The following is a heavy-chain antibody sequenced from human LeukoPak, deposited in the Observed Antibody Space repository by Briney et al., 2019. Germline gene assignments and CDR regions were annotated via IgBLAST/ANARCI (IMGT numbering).Heavy chain of an antibody. CDR2: IFYGGSA. J-gene: IGHJ4*02. CDR3: ARQFATASADTRGYFDF. V-gene: IGHV4-39*01. Sequence: PSETLSLTCTVSGASISSSDDYWGWIRQAPGKGLEWIGSIFYGGSADYNPSLNSRATIFVDTSKNQFSLKLSSVTAADAGMYYCARQFATASADTRGYFDFWGQGTVVTVSS. CDR1: GASISSSDDY. D-gene: IGHD2-2*01.